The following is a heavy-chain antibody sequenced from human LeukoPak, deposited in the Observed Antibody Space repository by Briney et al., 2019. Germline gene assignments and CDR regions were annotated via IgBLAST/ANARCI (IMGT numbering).Heavy chain of an antibody. D-gene: IGHD6-13*01. CDR3: ARDLGYSSTRRGYYYYYMDV. CDR2: INADNGNT. Sequence: ASVKVSCKASGYTFTGYYMHWVRQAPGQRLEWMGWINADNGNTEYSQKFQGRVAITRDTSTSTAYMELSSLRSEDTAVYYCARDLGYSSTRRGYYYYYMDVWGKGTTVTVSS. J-gene: IGHJ6*03. V-gene: IGHV1-3*01. CDR1: GYTFTGYY.